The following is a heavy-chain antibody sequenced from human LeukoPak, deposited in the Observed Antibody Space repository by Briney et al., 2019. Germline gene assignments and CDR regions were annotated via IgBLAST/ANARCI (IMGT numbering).Heavy chain of an antibody. V-gene: IGHV4-39*07. CDR1: GDSISSSSYY. J-gene: IGHJ4*02. CDR2: IFYSGNT. CDR3: ARDQRLSSGWRGGTYFDS. Sequence: SETLSLTCTVSGDSISSSSYYWGWIRQPPGTGLDWIGSIFYSGNTYYNPSLKSRVTISVDTSKNQFSLKLNSVTAADTAVYYCARDQRLSSGWRGGTYFDSWGQGTLVTVSS. D-gene: IGHD6-19*01.